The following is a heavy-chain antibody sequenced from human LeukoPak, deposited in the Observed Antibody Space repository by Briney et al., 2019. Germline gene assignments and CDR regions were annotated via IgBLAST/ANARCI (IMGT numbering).Heavy chain of an antibody. CDR3: ARGYGDYVASGFHH. CDR2: IWCDGSNK. V-gene: IGHV3-33*01. Sequence: GGSLRLSCAASGFTFSSYGMHWVRQAPGKGLEWVAVIWCDGSNKYYADSVKGRFTISRDNSKNTLYLQMNSLRAEDTAVYYCARGYGDYVASGFHHWGQGTLVTVSS. J-gene: IGHJ1*01. CDR1: GFTFSSYG. D-gene: IGHD4-17*01.